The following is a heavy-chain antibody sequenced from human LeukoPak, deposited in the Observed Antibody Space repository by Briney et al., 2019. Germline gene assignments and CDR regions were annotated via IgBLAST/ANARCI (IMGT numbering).Heavy chain of an antibody. D-gene: IGHD6-19*01. CDR3: ASSAVAGGFDP. CDR1: GFTFDDYA. V-gene: IGHV3-9*01. Sequence: GRSLRLSCAASGFTFDDYAMHWVRQAPGKGLEWVSSISWNSGSIGYADSVKGRFTISRDNAKNSLYLQMNSLRAEDTAVYYCASSAVAGGFDPWGQGTLVTVSS. CDR2: ISWNSGSI. J-gene: IGHJ5*02.